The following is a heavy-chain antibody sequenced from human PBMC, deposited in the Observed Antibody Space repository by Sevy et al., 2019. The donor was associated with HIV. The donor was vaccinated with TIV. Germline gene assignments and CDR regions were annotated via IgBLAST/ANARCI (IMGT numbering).Heavy chain of an antibody. J-gene: IGHJ6*02. CDR1: GFTFSNYN. CDR3: ARVVAYCSGGSCFPGYYYGMDV. D-gene: IGHD2-15*01. V-gene: IGHV3-21*01. CDR2: ISSSSRYI. Sequence: GGSLRLSCAASGFTFSNYNMNWVRQAPGKGLEWVSSISSSSRYIYYADSMKGRFTIARDNAKNSLYRQMNSLGAEDTAVYYCARVVAYCSGGSCFPGYYYGMDVWGQGTTVTVSS.